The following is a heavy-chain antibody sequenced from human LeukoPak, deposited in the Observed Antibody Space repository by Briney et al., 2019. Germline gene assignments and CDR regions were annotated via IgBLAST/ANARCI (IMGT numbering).Heavy chain of an antibody. J-gene: IGHJ4*02. D-gene: IGHD3-22*01. V-gene: IGHV4-34*01. CDR2: INHSGST. CDR3: ARVGYYDSSGYAH. CDR1: GFTFSSYA. Sequence: GSLRLSCAASGFTFSSYAMSWVRQPPGKGLEWIGEINHSGSTNYNPSLKSRVAISVDTSKNQFSLKLSSVTAADTAVYYCARVGYYDSSGYAHWGQGTLVTVSS.